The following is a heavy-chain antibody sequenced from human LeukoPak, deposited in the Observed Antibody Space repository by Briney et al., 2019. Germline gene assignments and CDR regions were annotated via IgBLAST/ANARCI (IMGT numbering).Heavy chain of an antibody. CDR3: AGITTVYYYYGMDV. Sequence: PGGSLRLSCTASGFTFGDHPMSWVRQAPGKGLEWVSVIYSGGSTYYADSVKGRFTISRDNSKNTLYLQMNSLRAEDTAVYYCAGITTVYYYYGMDVWGQGTTVTVSS. V-gene: IGHV3-53*01. CDR1: GFTFGDHP. D-gene: IGHD4-17*01. CDR2: IYSGGST. J-gene: IGHJ6*02.